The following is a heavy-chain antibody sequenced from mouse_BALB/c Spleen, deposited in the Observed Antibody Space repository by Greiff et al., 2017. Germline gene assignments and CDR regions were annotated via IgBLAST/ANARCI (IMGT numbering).Heavy chain of an antibody. CDR1: GFNIKDYY. V-gene: IGHV14-4*02. J-gene: IGHJ3*01. CDR3: YGGYDDEVAY. Sequence: VQLQQSGAELVRSGASVKLSCTASGFNIKDYYMHWVKQRPEQGLEWIGWIDPENGDTEYAPKFQGKATMTADTSSNTAYLQLSSLTSEDTAVYYCYGGYDDEVAYWGQGTLVTVSA. D-gene: IGHD2-4*01. CDR2: IDPENGDT.